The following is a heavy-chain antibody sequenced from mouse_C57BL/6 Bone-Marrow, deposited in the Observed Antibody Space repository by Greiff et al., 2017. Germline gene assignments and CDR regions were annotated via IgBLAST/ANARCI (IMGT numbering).Heavy chain of an antibody. CDR3: ARCSIYYDYDWDAMDY. V-gene: IGHV14-3*01. J-gene: IGHJ4*01. Sequence: EVQLQQSVAELVRPGASVKLSCTASGFNIKNTYMHWVKQRPEQGLEWIGRIDPANGNTKYAPKFQGKATITADTSSNTAYLQLSRLTAEDTAIYYCARCSIYYDYDWDAMDYWGQGTSVTVSS. D-gene: IGHD2-4*01. CDR1: GFNIKNTY. CDR2: IDPANGNT.